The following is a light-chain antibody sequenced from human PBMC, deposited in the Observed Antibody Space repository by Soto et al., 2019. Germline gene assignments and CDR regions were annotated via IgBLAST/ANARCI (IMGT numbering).Light chain of an antibody. CDR1: QSLVYIDGGIL. J-gene: IGKJ3*01. Sequence: DVVVTQSPLSLTVAPGQPASITCKSIQSLVYIDGGILLSWFPQRPGQSPRRLVYKVSNRDSGVPDRFSGSGSDTDFTLKIGRVEAEDVGVYYCMQGTGWPFNLGPGTKVDIK. CDR3: MQGTGWPFN. V-gene: IGKV2-30*01. CDR2: KVS.